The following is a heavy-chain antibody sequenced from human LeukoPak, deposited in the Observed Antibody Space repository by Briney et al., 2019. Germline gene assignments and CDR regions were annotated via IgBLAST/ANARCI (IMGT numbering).Heavy chain of an antibody. J-gene: IGHJ4*02. D-gene: IGHD1-26*01. CDR1: EFTFSSYE. CDR3: ARNSGSYRGFDY. Sequence: GGSLRLSCAASEFTFSSYEMNWVRQAPGKGLEWISFISSRGSSIYYADSVKGRSTISRDNAKNSLYLQMNSLRAEDTAVYYCARNSGSYRGFDYWGQGTLVTVSS. CDR2: ISSRGSSI. V-gene: IGHV3-48*03.